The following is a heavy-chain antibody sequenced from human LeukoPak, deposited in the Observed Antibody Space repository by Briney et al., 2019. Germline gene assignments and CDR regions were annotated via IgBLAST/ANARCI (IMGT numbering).Heavy chain of an antibody. CDR3: ARHPRDYEVYYFDY. Sequence: SETLSLTCAVYGGSFSGYYWSWIRQPPGKGLEWIGEINHSGSTNYNPSLKSRVTISVDTSKNQFSLKLSSVTAADTAVYYCARHPRDYEVYYFDYWGQGTLVTVSS. CDR2: INHSGST. CDR1: GGSFSGYY. V-gene: IGHV4-34*01. J-gene: IGHJ4*02. D-gene: IGHD4-17*01.